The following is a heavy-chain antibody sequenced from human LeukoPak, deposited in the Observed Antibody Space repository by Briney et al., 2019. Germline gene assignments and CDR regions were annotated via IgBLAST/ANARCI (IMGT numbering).Heavy chain of an antibody. D-gene: IGHD2-2*01. CDR2: FSASGNS. CDR1: GDSISSDDYY. CDR3: ARGVPAANIPFDY. J-gene: IGHJ4*02. Sequence: SETLSLTCTVSGDSISSDDYYWSWIRQPAGKGLEWIGRFSASGNSNYNPSLKSRLTISVDRSKNQFSLKLTSVTAADTAVYYCARGVPAANIPFDYWGQGTLVTVSS. V-gene: IGHV4-61*02.